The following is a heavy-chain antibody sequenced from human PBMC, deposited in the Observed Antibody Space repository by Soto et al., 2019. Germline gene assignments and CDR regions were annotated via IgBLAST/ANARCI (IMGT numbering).Heavy chain of an antibody. J-gene: IGHJ6*02. CDR1: GFTFSSYS. Sequence: EVQLVESGGGLVQPGGSLRLSCAASGFTFSSYSMNWVRQAPGKGLEWGSYISSSSSTIYYAGSVKGRFTISIDNAKNSLYLQMNSLRAEDTAVYYCARKNYYGSGNSMDVWGQGTTVTVSS. CDR2: ISSSSSTI. V-gene: IGHV3-48*01. D-gene: IGHD3-10*01. CDR3: ARKNYYGSGNSMDV.